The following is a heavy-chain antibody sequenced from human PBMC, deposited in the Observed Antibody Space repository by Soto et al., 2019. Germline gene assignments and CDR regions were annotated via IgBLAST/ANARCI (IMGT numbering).Heavy chain of an antibody. Sequence: EVQLVESGGGLVKPGGSLRLSCAASGFTFRSYSMNWVRQAPGKGLEWVSSISSSSSYIYYADSVKGRFTISRDNAKNSLYLQMNSLRAEDTAVYYCAREWSSSWPTFDYWGQGTLVTVSS. CDR1: GFTFRSYS. D-gene: IGHD6-13*01. CDR3: AREWSSSWPTFDY. V-gene: IGHV3-21*01. J-gene: IGHJ4*02. CDR2: ISSSSSYI.